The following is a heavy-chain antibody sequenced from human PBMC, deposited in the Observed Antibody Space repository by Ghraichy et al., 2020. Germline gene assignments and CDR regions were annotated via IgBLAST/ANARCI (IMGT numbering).Heavy chain of an antibody. CDR2: INHSGST. Sequence: SETLSLTCAVYGGSFSGYYWSWIRQPPGKGLEWIGEINHSGSTNYNPSLKSRVTISVDTSKNQFSLKLSSVTAADTAVYYCARGPHGITIFGVVNYYYGMDVWGQGTTVTVSS. V-gene: IGHV4-34*01. CDR1: GGSFSGYY. CDR3: ARGPHGITIFGVVNYYYGMDV. D-gene: IGHD3-3*01. J-gene: IGHJ6*02.